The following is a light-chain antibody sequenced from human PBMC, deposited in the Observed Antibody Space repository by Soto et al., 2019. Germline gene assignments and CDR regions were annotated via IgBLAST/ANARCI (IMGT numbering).Light chain of an antibody. V-gene: IGKV3-15*01. Sequence: EIVMTQSPATLSLSRGERATRSCRAGQSVSSNLAWYQQKPGQAPRLLIYGASTRATGIPARFSGSGSGTEFTLTISSLQSEAFAVYYCQQYNNWPRTFGQGTRWIS. CDR1: QSVSSN. CDR3: QQYNNWPRT. CDR2: GAS. J-gene: IGKJ1*01.